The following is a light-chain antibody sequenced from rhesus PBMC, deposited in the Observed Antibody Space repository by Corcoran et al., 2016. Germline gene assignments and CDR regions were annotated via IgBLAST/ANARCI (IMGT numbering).Light chain of an antibody. Sequence: DIQMTQSPSSLSASVGDTVTITCRASQGISSYLNWFQQKPGKAPKLLIYDASSLESGVPSRFSGRGSGTDCTLPISSLQPADFATYYCLQHNSYPLTFGGGTKVEIK. CDR1: QGISSY. CDR2: DAS. CDR3: LQHNSYPLT. J-gene: IGKJ4*01. V-gene: IGKV1-28*02.